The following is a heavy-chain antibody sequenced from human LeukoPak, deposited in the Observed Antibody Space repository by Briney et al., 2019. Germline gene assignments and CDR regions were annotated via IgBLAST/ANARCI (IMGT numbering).Heavy chain of an antibody. CDR1: GYTFTSYD. Sequence: GASVNVSCTASGYTFTSYDINWVRQATGQGLEWMGWMNPNSGNTGFAQKFQGRVTMTRTTSISTAYMELSSLRSEDTAVYYCARNDYGGHDAFDIWGQGTMVTVSS. CDR3: ARNDYGGHDAFDI. D-gene: IGHD4-17*01. V-gene: IGHV1-8*01. J-gene: IGHJ3*02. CDR2: MNPNSGNT.